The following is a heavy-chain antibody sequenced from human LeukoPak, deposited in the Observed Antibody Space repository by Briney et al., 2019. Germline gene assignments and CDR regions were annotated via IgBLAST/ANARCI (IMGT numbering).Heavy chain of an antibody. D-gene: IGHD1-1*01. CDR2: IVVGSGNT. Sequence: SVKVSCKASGFTFTSSAVQWVRQARGQGLEWIGWIVVGSGNTNYAQKFQERVTINRDMSTSTAYMELSSLRPEDTAVYDCATDDVTTGTKTALGYWGQGTLVTVSS. CDR3: ATDDVTTGTKTALGY. CDR1: GFTFTSSA. V-gene: IGHV1-58*01. J-gene: IGHJ4*02.